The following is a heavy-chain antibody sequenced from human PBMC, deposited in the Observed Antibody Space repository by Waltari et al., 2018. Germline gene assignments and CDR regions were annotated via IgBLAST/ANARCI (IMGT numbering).Heavy chain of an antibody. CDR3: ARVAYSDFWSDYSSRPSFDY. D-gene: IGHD3-3*01. Sequence: QVELQESGPGLVKPSETLSLTCKVSGYYISSNYFWGWIRQPPGKGPEWIGSIFHSGSTYYNPPLKSRVTISVDTSKNQFSLKLISVTAADTAVYYCARVAYSDFWSDYSSRPSFDYWGPGTLVTVSS. CDR1: GYYISSNYF. V-gene: IGHV4-38-2*02. CDR2: IFHSGST. J-gene: IGHJ4*02.